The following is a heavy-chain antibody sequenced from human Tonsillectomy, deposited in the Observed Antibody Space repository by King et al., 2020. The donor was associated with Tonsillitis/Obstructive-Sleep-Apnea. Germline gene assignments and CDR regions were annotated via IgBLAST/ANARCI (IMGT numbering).Heavy chain of an antibody. V-gene: IGHV3-7*03. CDR3: ARDLGFDY. CDR2: IKEDGSEK. J-gene: IGHJ4*02. Sequence: VQLVESGGGLVQPGGSLRLSCAASGFTFSSNWMSWVRQAPGKGLEWVASIKEDGSEKYYVDSVKGRFTISRVNAKNSLYLQMNSLRAEDTAVYYCARDLGFDYWGQGTLVTVSS. CDR1: GFTFSSNW.